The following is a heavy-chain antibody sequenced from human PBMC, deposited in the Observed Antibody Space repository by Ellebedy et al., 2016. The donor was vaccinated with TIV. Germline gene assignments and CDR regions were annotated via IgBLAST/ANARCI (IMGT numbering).Heavy chain of an antibody. J-gene: IGHJ4*02. Sequence: GESLKISCAASGFTFNSYAMSWVRQAPAKGLERVSTISNTGSRTYYADSVEGRFIISRDNSKKTLYLQMNSLRAEDTAVYYCAKGRGGGSDSSAPRYYFDYWGLGTLVTVSS. D-gene: IGHD3-22*01. CDR3: AKGRGGGSDSSAPRYYFDY. CDR2: ISNTGSRT. CDR1: GFTFNSYA. V-gene: IGHV3-23*01.